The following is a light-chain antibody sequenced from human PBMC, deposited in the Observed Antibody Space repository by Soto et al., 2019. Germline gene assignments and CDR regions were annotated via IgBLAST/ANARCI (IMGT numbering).Light chain of an antibody. CDR3: QQYKSYS. Sequence: DIQMTESPSTLYASVGDRVTITCRASQSISSWLAWYQQKPGKAPKLLIYDASSLESGVPSRFSGSGSGTEFTLTISSLQPDDFATYYCQQYKSYSFGQGTKLEIK. V-gene: IGKV1-5*01. CDR2: DAS. CDR1: QSISSW. J-gene: IGKJ2*01.